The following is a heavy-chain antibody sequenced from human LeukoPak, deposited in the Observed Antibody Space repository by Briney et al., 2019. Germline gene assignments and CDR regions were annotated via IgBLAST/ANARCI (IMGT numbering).Heavy chain of an antibody. D-gene: IGHD2-15*01. CDR1: GFTFSSYW. J-gene: IGHJ4*02. Sequence: PGGSLRLSCAASGFTFSSYWMHWVRQAPGKGLVWVSRINSDGSSTSYADSVKGRFTISRDNAKNTLYLQMNSLRAEDTAVYYCARKGYCSGGSCYLTYFDYWGQGTLVTVSS. CDR3: ARKGYCSGGSCYLTYFDY. V-gene: IGHV3-74*01. CDR2: INSDGSST.